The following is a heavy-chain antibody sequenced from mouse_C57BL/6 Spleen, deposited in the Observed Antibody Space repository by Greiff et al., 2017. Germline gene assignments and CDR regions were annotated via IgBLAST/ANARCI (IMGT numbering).Heavy chain of an antibody. CDR1: GYAFSSYW. D-gene: IGHD1-1*01. CDR3: ARYYYGSRESPFDY. J-gene: IGHJ2*01. V-gene: IGHV1-80*01. Sequence: QVQLQQSGAELVKPGASVKISCKASGYAFSSYWMNWVKQRPGKGLEWIGQIYPGDGDTNYNGKFKGKATLTADKSSSTAYMQLSSLTSEDSAVYFCARYYYGSRESPFDYWGQGTTLTVSS. CDR2: IYPGDGDT.